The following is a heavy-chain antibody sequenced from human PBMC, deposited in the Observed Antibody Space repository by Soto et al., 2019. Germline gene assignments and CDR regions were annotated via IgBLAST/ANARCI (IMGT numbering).Heavy chain of an antibody. D-gene: IGHD7-27*01. CDR2: VSAYNGNT. CDR1: GYTFTSYD. CDR3: ARDWGGFDY. J-gene: IGHJ4*02. V-gene: IGHV1-18*01. Sequence: QVQLVQSGAEVXKPGASVKVSCKSSGYTFTSYDITWVRQAPGQGLEWMGWVSAYNGNTNYAQKFQGRVSMTKDTSTSTVYMELRSLRSDDTAMYYCARDWGGFDYWGQGTLVTVSS.